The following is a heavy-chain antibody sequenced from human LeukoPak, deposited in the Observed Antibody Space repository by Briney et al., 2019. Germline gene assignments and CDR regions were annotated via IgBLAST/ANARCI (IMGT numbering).Heavy chain of an antibody. Sequence: SENLSLTCTVSGGSISSHYWSWIRQPPGKGLEWIGYMFDSGSTKDNPSLESRVTLAADTSKNQFSLRLSSVTAADTAVYYCATIKRGNIYGYFDFWGQGILVTVSS. V-gene: IGHV4-59*11. J-gene: IGHJ4*02. D-gene: IGHD5-18*01. CDR3: ATIKRGNIYGYFDF. CDR1: GGSISSHY. CDR2: MFDSGST.